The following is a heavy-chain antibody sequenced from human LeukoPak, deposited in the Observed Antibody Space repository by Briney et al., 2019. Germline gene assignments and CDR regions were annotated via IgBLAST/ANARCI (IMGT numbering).Heavy chain of an antibody. CDR1: GYTFTSYG. J-gene: IGHJ4*02. Sequence: ASVKVSCKASGYTFTSYGISWARQAPGQGLEWMGWISAYNGNTNYAQKLQGRVTMTTDTSTSTAYMELRSLRSDDTAVYYCARYDEEPYYFDYWGQGTLVTVSS. CDR2: ISAYNGNT. D-gene: IGHD3-3*01. V-gene: IGHV1-18*01. CDR3: ARYDEEPYYFDY.